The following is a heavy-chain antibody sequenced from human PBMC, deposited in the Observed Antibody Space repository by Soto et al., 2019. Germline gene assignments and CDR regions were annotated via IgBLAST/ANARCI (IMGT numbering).Heavy chain of an antibody. CDR3: ARVKLTKKRLGCLDY. J-gene: IGHJ4*02. D-gene: IGHD2-8*01. CDR2: INHSGST. V-gene: IGHV4-34*01. Sequence: KPSETLSLTCAVYGGSFSGYYWSWIRQPPGKGLEWIGEINHSGSTNYNPSLKSRVTISVDTSKNQFSLKLSSVTAADTAVYYCARVKLTKKRLGCLDYWGQGTLVTVSS. CDR1: GGSFSGYY.